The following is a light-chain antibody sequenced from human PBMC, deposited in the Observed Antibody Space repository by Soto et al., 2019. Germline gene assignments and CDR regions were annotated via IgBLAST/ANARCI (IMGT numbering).Light chain of an antibody. CDR3: QQYCSSLLT. J-gene: IGKJ4*01. CDR1: QSVSSSY. CDR2: GAS. V-gene: IGKV3-20*01. Sequence: EIVLTQSPGTLSLSPGERATLSCRASQSVSSSYLAWYQQKPGQAPRLLIYGASSRAPGIPDRFSGSGSGTHFTLTISSLEPEDFAVYYCQQYCSSLLTFGGGTKVQIK.